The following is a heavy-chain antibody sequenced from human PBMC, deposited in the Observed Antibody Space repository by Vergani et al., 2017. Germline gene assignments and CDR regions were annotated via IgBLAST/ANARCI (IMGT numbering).Heavy chain of an antibody. CDR1: GGPFSTGGQS. V-gene: IGHV4-61*02. Sequence: QVQLQESGPGLLKPSQTLSLTCTVSGGPFSTGGQSCTWLRQSAGKGLERIGRIFTSGATTYNPSLRSRAIMSVDAAKKHFSLQLTSVTAADTAVYYCARYGGEYDKDAIDVWGQGTKVTVTS. CDR2: IFTSGAT. CDR3: ARYGGEYDKDAIDV. J-gene: IGHJ3*01. D-gene: IGHD2-21*01.